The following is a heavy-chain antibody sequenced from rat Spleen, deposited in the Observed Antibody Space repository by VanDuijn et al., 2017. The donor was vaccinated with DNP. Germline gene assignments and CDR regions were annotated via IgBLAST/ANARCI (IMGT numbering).Heavy chain of an antibody. CDR2: ISYEGIST. CDR1: GFTFSDYY. Sequence: EVQLVESGGGLVQPGRSLKLSCAASGFTFSDYYMAWVRQTPRKGLEWVASISYEGISTYYGDSVKGRFTISRDNAKSTLFLQMDSLRSEDTATYYCASRPPPTRGPFDYWGQGVTVTVSS. D-gene: IGHD1-4*01. J-gene: IGHJ2*01. CDR3: ASRPPPTRGPFDY. V-gene: IGHV5-22*01.